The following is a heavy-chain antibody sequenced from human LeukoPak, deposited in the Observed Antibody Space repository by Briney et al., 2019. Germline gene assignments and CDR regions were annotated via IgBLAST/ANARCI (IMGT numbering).Heavy chain of an antibody. CDR1: GFTFSSYS. J-gene: IGHJ4*02. Sequence: GGSLRLSCAASGFTFSSYSMNWVCQAPGKGLEWVSHISTSSSTIYYADSVKGRFTISRDNAKNSLYLQMNSLRAEDTAVYYCARRHGDYFLDYWGQGTLVTVSS. CDR3: ARRHGDYFLDY. CDR2: ISTSSSTI. D-gene: IGHD4-17*01. V-gene: IGHV3-48*04.